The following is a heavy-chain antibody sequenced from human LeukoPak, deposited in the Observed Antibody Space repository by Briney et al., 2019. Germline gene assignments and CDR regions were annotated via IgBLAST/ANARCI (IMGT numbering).Heavy chain of an antibody. Sequence: SETLSLTCTVSGGSISSYYWSWIRQPPGKGLEWIGYIYYSGSTNYNPSLKSRVTISVDTSKNQFSLKLSSVTAADTAVYYCARRVYDYYYYMDVWGSGTTVTVSS. J-gene: IGHJ6*03. V-gene: IGHV4-59*01. CDR1: GGSISSYY. CDR3: ARRVYDYYYYMDV. CDR2: IYYSGST. D-gene: IGHD2/OR15-2a*01.